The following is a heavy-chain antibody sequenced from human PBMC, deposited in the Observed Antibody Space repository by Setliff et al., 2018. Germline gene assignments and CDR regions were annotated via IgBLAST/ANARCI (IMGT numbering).Heavy chain of an antibody. Sequence: RASVKVSCKASGYTFTGYYMHWVRQAPGQGLEWMGRINPNSGGTNYAQKFQGRVTMTRDTSISTAYMELSRLRSDDTAVYYCARSNYDILTRDWFDPWGQGTQVTVSS. CDR1: GYTFTGYY. D-gene: IGHD3-9*01. CDR3: ARSNYDILTRDWFDP. CDR2: INPNSGGT. V-gene: IGHV1-2*06. J-gene: IGHJ5*02.